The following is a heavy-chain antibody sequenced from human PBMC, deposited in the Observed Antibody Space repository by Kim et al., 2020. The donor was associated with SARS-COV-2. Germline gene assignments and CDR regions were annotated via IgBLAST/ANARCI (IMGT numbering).Heavy chain of an antibody. J-gene: IGHJ4*02. V-gene: IGHV4-39*01. Sequence: YSGSTYYHPSLKSRVTISVDTSKNQFSLKLSSVTAADTAVYYCASTTSGYWGQGTLVTVSS. CDR3: ASTTSGY. D-gene: IGHD1-7*01. CDR2: YSGST.